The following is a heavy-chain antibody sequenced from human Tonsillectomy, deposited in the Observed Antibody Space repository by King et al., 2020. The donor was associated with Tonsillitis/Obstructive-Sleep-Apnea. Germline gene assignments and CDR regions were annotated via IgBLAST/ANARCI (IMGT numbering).Heavy chain of an antibody. CDR1: GFSLSTSGVG. CDR2: IYWDDDK. D-gene: IGHD3-16*01. CDR3: AHTVLRSWDYYYYMDV. Sequence: ITLKESGPTLVKPTQTLTLTCTFSGFSLSTSGVGVGWIRQPPGKALEWLALIYWDDDKRYSPSLKSRPTIPKDTAKNQVVLTMTNMDPVDTATSYCAHTVLRSWDYYYYMDVWGKGTTVTVSS. J-gene: IGHJ6*03. V-gene: IGHV2-5*02.